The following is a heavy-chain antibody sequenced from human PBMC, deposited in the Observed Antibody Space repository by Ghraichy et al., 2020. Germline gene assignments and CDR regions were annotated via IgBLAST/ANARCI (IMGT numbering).Heavy chain of an antibody. D-gene: IGHD3-9*01. CDR2: ISPSGDA. J-gene: IGHJ3*02. CDR3: ARDPNLTI. V-gene: IGHV4-59*11. CDR1: GGSISDHY. Sequence: SETLSLTCNVSGGSISDHYWNWIRQSPGKRLEWIGYISPSGDATYNPSLKSRVTMSVDASKIQVSPKLSSVTAADTAVYYCARDPNLTIWGQGTLVTVSS.